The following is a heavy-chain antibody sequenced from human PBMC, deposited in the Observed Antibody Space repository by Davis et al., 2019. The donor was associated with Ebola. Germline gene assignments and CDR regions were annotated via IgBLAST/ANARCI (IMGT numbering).Heavy chain of an antibody. CDR1: GGSISSSSYY. CDR2: IYYSGST. Sequence: SETLSLTCTVSGGSISSSSYYWGWIRQPPGKGLEWIGSIYYSGSTYSNPSLKSRVTISVDPSKNQFSLKLSSVTAADTAVYYCARLIGGSGSYYGGYYYYGMDVWGQGTTVTVSS. J-gene: IGHJ6*02. V-gene: IGHV4-39*01. D-gene: IGHD3-10*01. CDR3: ARLIGGSGSYYGGYYYYGMDV.